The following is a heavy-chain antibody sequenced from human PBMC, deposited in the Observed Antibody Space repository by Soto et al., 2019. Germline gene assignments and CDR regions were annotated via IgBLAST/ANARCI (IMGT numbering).Heavy chain of an antibody. Sequence: EVHLVESGGGLVQPGRSLRLSCTASGFSFGVYAINWVRQAPGKGLEWVSFIRSEAHGGTTEYAASVNGRFTISRDDSKSVAYLHMNSLKTDDTAVYYCASQVAVAGRLSIYWGRGTLVTVSS. CDR2: IRSEAHGGTT. D-gene: IGHD6-19*01. CDR3: ASQVAVAGRLSIY. V-gene: IGHV3-49*04. J-gene: IGHJ4*02. CDR1: GFSFGVYA.